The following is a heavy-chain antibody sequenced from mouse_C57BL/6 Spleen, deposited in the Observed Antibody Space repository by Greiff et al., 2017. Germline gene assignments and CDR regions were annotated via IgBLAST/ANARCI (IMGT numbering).Heavy chain of an antibody. Sequence: VTVVESGAELVKPGASVKISCKASGYAFSSYWMNWVKQRPGKGLEWIGQIYPGDGDTNHNGKFKGKATLTADKSSSTAFMQLSSLTSEDSAVYCGARSGAQGFAYWGQGTLVTVSA. D-gene: IGHD3-2*02. V-gene: IGHV1-80*01. J-gene: IGHJ3*01. CDR3: ARSGAQGFAY. CDR2: IYPGDGDT. CDR1: GYAFSSYW.